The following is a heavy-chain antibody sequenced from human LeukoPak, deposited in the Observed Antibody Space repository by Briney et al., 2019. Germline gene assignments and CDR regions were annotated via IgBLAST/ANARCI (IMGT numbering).Heavy chain of an antibody. CDR3: ARDRYCSSTSCFHNWFDP. D-gene: IGHD2-2*01. CDR2: IIPILGIA. J-gene: IGHJ5*02. V-gene: IGHV1-69*04. Sequence: SVKVSCKASGGTFSSYTISWVRQAPGQGLEWMERIIPILGIANYAQKFQGRVTITADKSTSTAYMELSSLRSEDTAVYYCARDRYCSSTSCFHNWFDPWGQGTLVTVSS. CDR1: GGTFSSYT.